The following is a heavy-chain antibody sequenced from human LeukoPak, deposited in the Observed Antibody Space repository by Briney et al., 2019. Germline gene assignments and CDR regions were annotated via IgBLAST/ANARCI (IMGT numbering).Heavy chain of an antibody. J-gene: IGHJ4*02. CDR2: ILFDGNNK. CDR1: GFTFSTYG. D-gene: IGHD6-19*01. CDR3: ARDHEESSGWYSDY. V-gene: IGHV3-33*01. Sequence: PGGSLRLSCAASGFTFSTYGMHWVRQAPGKGPEWVAVILFDGNNKYYADSVKGRFTISRDNSKNTLHLQMNGLRAEDTAVYYCARDHEESSGWYSDYWGQGTLVTVSS.